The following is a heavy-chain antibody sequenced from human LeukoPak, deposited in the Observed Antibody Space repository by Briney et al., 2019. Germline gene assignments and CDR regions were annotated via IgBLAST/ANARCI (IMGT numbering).Heavy chain of an antibody. D-gene: IGHD2-15*01. CDR3: AKGAKRLGYCSGGTCYSNYDYYYMDV. Sequence: TGGSLRLSCAASGFTFSSYWMSWVRQAPGKGLEWVANIKQDGSEKYYVDSVKGRFTISRDNAKNSLYLQMNSLRAEDTAVYYCAKGAKRLGYCSGGTCYSNYDYYYMDVWGKGTTVTISS. V-gene: IGHV3-7*01. J-gene: IGHJ6*03. CDR2: IKQDGSEK. CDR1: GFTFSSYW.